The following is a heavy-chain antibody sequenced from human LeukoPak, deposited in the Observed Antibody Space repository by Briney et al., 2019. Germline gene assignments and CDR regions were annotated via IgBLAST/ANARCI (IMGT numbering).Heavy chain of an antibody. CDR1: GGSISSSNW. CDR3: ARGNPVWGATSLDY. J-gene: IGHJ4*02. D-gene: IGHD1-26*01. Sequence: SETLSPTCAVSGGSISSSNWWSWVRQPPGKGLEWIGEIYHSGSTNYNPSLKSRVTISVDKSKNQFSLKLSSVTAADTAVYYCARGNPVWGATSLDYWGQGTLVTVSS. V-gene: IGHV4-4*02. CDR2: IYHSGST.